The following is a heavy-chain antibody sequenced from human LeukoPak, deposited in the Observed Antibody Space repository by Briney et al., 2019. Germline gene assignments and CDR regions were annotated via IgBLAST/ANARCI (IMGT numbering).Heavy chain of an antibody. J-gene: IGHJ6*04. CDR1: GFTFSSYW. V-gene: IGHV3-74*01. CDR2: IKTDGITT. D-gene: IGHD2-21*01. Sequence: GGSLRLSCAASGFTFSSYWMHWVRQAPGKGLVWVSRIKTDGITTSYADPVKGRFTVSRDDAKNTLYLQMNNLRAEDTAVYYCVRAGIMDVWGKGTTVTVSS. CDR3: VRAGIMDV.